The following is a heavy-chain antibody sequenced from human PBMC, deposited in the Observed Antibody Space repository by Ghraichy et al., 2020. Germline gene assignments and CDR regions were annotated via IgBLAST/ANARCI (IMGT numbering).Heavy chain of an antibody. D-gene: IGHD3-22*01. CDR3: AREGDSSGYYFPLFY. CDR1: GFTVSSNY. CDR2: IYSGGTT. Sequence: GGSLRLSCAASGFTVSSNYMSWVRQAPGKGLEWDSVIYSGGTTYYADSVKGRFTISRDNSKNTLYLQMNSLRAEDTAVYYCAREGDSSGYYFPLFYWGQGTLVTVSS. J-gene: IGHJ4*02. V-gene: IGHV3-53*01.